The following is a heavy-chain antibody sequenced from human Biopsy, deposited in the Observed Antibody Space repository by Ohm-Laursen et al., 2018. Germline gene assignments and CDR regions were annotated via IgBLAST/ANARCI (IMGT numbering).Heavy chain of an antibody. Sequence: SLTCSVSGGSIISYYWTWIRQPPGKGLEWIGHVYNGGITNYNPSLKSRVTISKDTSKNQFSLQVNSVTAADTAVYYCARTPRDSFWSGSYKRGLWFDPWGQGTLVIVSS. CDR1: GGSIISYY. CDR2: VYNGGIT. CDR3: ARTPRDSFWSGSYKRGLWFDP. V-gene: IGHV4-59*01. D-gene: IGHD3-3*01. J-gene: IGHJ5*02.